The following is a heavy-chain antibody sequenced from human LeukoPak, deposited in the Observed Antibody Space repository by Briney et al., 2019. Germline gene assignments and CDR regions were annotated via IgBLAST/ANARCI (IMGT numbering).Heavy chain of an antibody. V-gene: IGHV4-59*08. J-gene: IGHJ2*01. CDR3: ARVWQGWYFDL. Sequence: SETLSLTCTVSGGSISSYYWSWIRQPPGKGLEWIGYIHYSGSTNYKSSLKSRVTISVDTSKNQFSLKLSSVTAADTAVYYCARVWQGWYFDLWGRGTLVTVSS. CDR2: IHYSGST. CDR1: GGSISSYY.